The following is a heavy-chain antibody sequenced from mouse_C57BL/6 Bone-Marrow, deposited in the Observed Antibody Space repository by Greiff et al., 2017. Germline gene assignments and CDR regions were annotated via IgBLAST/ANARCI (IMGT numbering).Heavy chain of an antibody. D-gene: IGHD1-1*01. V-gene: IGHV1-55*01. CDR2: IYPGSGST. Sequence: VKLQQPGAELVKPGASVKMSCKASGYTFTSYWITWVKQRPGQGLEWIGDIYPGSGSTNYNEKFKSKATLTVDTSSSTAYMQLSSLTSEDSAVYYCAREEKIYYDGSSSDFDYWGQGTTLTVSS. CDR3: AREEKIYYDGSSSDFDY. CDR1: GYTFTSYW. J-gene: IGHJ2*01.